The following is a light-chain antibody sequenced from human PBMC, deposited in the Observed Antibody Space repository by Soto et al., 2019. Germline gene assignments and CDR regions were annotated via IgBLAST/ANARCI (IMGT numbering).Light chain of an antibody. Sequence: VLTQSPGTLSLSPGERATLSCRASQSVSTSYLAWYQQKPGQAPRLLIYGASSRATGIPDRFSGSGSGADFTLTISRLEPEEFAVYYCQQYGSVPLNFGGGTKVEIK. V-gene: IGKV3-20*01. CDR2: GAS. J-gene: IGKJ4*01. CDR1: QSVSTSY. CDR3: QQYGSVPLN.